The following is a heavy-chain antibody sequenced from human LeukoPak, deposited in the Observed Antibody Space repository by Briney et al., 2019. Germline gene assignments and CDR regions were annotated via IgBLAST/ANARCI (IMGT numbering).Heavy chain of an antibody. CDR2: ISSSSSTI. D-gene: IGHD3-22*01. Sequence: PGGSLRLSCAASGFTFSSYSMNWVRQAPGKGLEWVSYISSSSSTIYYADSAKGRFTISRDNAKNSLYLQMNSLRDEDTAVYYCARSLYDSSGYYHDYWGQGTLVTVSS. CDR1: GFTFSSYS. V-gene: IGHV3-48*02. CDR3: ARSLYDSSGYYHDY. J-gene: IGHJ4*02.